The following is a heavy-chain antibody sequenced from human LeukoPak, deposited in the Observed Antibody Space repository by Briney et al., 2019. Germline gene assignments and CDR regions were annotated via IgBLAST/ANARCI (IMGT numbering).Heavy chain of an antibody. V-gene: IGHV3-7*01. J-gene: IGHJ3*02. CDR3: ARDAYATVGAFDI. Sequence: GGSLRLSCAASGFTFSSYWMSWVRQAPGKGLEWVANIKQDGSEKYYVDSVKGRFTISRDNAKDSLYLQMNSLRAEDTAVYYCARDAYATVGAFDIWGQGTMVTVSS. CDR2: IKQDGSEK. D-gene: IGHD4-23*01. CDR1: GFTFSSYW.